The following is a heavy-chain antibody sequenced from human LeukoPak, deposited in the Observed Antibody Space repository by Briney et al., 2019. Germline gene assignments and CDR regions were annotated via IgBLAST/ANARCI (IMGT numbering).Heavy chain of an antibody. CDR1: GGSCSGYY. J-gene: IGHJ4*02. CDR2: INHSGST. CDR3: ARGALMWFGAKMEYYFDY. V-gene: IGHV4-34*01. Sequence: SETLSLTCAVYGGSCSGYYWIWIRQPPGKGLEWIGEINHSGSTNYTPSLKSRVTILVDTSKNQFSLKLSSVTAADTAVYYCARGALMWFGAKMEYYFDYWGQGTRLTVSS. D-gene: IGHD3-10*01.